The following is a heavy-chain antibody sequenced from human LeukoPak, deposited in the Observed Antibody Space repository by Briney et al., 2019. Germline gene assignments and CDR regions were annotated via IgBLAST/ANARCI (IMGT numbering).Heavy chain of an antibody. V-gene: IGHV4-59*01. J-gene: IGHJ6*03. CDR1: GSSISSFY. Sequence: PSETLSLTCTVPGSSISSFYWSWIRQPPGKGLEWIGYIYYSGSTNQNPSLQSRVTMSVDTSKNQFSLKLTSVTAADTAVYYCASLRVLFFGAPLPPPSHYYIDVWGKGTPVTVSS. CDR3: ASLRVLFFGAPLPPPSHYYIDV. CDR2: IYYSGST. D-gene: IGHD3-10*01.